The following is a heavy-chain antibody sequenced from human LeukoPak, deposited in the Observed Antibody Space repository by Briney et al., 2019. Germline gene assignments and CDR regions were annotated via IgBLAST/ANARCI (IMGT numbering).Heavy chain of an antibody. CDR3: AREGRYQYYYAMDV. D-gene: IGHD1-26*01. CDR2: ISSSSSYI. CDR1: GFTFKTYT. J-gene: IGHJ6*02. Sequence: GGSLRLSCAASGFTFKTYTMHWVRQAPGMGLEWVSSISSSSSYIFYADSVKGRFTIPRDNAKNSLYLQMSSLRAEDAAVYYCAREGRYQYYYAMDVWGQGTTVTVSS. V-gene: IGHV3-21*01.